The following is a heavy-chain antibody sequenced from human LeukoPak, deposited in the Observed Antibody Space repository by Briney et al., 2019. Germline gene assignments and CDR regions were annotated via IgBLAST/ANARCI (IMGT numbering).Heavy chain of an antibody. D-gene: IGHD1-26*01. CDR3: ARDGAPGAFDI. Sequence: GGSLRLSCAASGFTFSSSGMHWVRQAPGKGLEWVAFIRYDGRNKYYADSVKGRFTISRDNAKNSLYLQMNSLRAEDTAVYYCARDGAPGAFDIWGQGTMVTVSS. V-gene: IGHV3-30*02. CDR2: IRYDGRNK. CDR1: GFTFSSSG. J-gene: IGHJ3*02.